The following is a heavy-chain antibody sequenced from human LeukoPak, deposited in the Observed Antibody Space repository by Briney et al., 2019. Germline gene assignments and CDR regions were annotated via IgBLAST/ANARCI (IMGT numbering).Heavy chain of an antibody. Sequence: GGSLRLSCAASGFTFSSYAMHWVRQAPGKGLAYVSAISSNGGSTYYANSVKGRFTISRDNSKNTLYLQMGSLRAEDMAVYYCARAIGGDSSGYFGGDYWGQGTLVTVSS. CDR1: GFTFSSYA. CDR2: ISSNGGST. D-gene: IGHD3-22*01. CDR3: ARAIGGDSSGYFGGDY. J-gene: IGHJ4*02. V-gene: IGHV3-64*01.